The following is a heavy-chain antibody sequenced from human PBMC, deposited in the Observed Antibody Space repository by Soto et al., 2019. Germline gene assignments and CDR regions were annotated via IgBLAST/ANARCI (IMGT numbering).Heavy chain of an antibody. J-gene: IGHJ6*02. V-gene: IGHV1-18*01. CDR3: ARVAITLIRGLKVDFYNMDV. Sequence: TPAELSCKAPGYRFNSNCITWVRQAPGQGLEWLGWISVYNGNKNYAKKVQGRVSMTADTSTSTAHMELRSLQSDDTAVYFCARVAITLIRGLKVDFYNMDVWGQGTTVTVS. CDR2: ISVYNGNK. D-gene: IGHD3-10*01. CDR1: GYRFNSNC.